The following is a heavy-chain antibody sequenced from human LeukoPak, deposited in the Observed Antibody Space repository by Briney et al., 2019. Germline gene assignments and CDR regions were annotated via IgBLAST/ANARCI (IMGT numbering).Heavy chain of an antibody. Sequence: SETLSLTCTVSGGSVSSGSYYWSWIRQPPGKGLEWIGYIYYSGSTNYNPSLKSRVTISVDTSKNQFSLKLNSVTAPDTAVYYCARGLQWLIDYWGQGTLVTVSS. D-gene: IGHD6-19*01. CDR3: ARGLQWLIDY. CDR2: IYYSGST. V-gene: IGHV4-61*01. J-gene: IGHJ4*02. CDR1: GGSVSSGSYY.